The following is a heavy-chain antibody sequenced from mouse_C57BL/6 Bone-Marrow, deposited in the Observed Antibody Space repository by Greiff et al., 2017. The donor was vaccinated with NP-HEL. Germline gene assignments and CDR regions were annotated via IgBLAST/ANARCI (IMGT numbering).Heavy chain of an antibody. V-gene: IGHV1-56*01. J-gene: IGHJ3*01. CDR2: IFPGSGST. D-gene: IGHD5-1*01. Sequence: VKLLESGPELVRPGASVKISCKAPGYTFTSPWMPWVRQRPGQGLEWIGEIFPGSGSTYYNEKFKGKATLTVDTSSSTAYMQLSSLTSEDYAVYFCAVGTFAWFAYWGQGTLVTVSA. CDR3: AVGTFAWFAY. CDR1: GYTFTSPW.